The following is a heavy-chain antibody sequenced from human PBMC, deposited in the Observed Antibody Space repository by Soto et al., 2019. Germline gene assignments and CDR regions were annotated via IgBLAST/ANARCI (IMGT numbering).Heavy chain of an antibody. CDR3: ATARLEQGYYFDY. CDR1: GYTLTELS. V-gene: IGHV1-24*01. J-gene: IGHJ4*02. CDR2: FDPEDGET. D-gene: IGHD1-1*01. Sequence: ASVKVSCKVSGYTLTELSMHWVRQAPGKGLEWMGGFDPEDGETIYAQKCQGRVTMTEDTSTDTAYMQLSSLRSEDSAVYYCATARLEQGYYFDYWGQGTLVTVSS.